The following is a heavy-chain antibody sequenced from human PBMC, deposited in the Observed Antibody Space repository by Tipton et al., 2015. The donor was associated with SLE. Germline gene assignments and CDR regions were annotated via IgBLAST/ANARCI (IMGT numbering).Heavy chain of an antibody. J-gene: IGHJ4*02. D-gene: IGHD6-6*01. CDR1: GYNFADFW. CDR2: VFAGDSDT. Sequence: QSGAEVKKPGESLRISCEGTGYNFADFWIGWVRQMPGKGLEWLGIVFAGDSDTRYSPSFQGQFTMSADRSVSTAYLQWSSLKGSDTATYYCVRHGGHSRSSSVDVWGQGTLVSVSS. V-gene: IGHV5-51*01. CDR3: VRHGGHSRSSSVDV.